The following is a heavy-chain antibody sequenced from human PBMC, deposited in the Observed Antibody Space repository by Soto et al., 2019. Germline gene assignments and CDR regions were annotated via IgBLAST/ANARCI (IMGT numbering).Heavy chain of an antibody. D-gene: IGHD3-10*01. J-gene: IGHJ5*02. CDR3: ARISGSGHLGWFDP. CDR1: GFTFNTYG. V-gene: IGHV3-33*01. Sequence: QVQLVQSGGGVVQSGRSPRLSCISSGFTFNTYGMFWARQAPGTGLEWVAGIWYDGSYRYYVDSVKGRFTVSRDNSKNTVYLEMNNLRAEDTAVYYCARISGSGHLGWFDPWGQGTLVTVSS. CDR2: IWYDGSYR.